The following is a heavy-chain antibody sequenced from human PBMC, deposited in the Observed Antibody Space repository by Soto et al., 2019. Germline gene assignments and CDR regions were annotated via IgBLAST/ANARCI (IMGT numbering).Heavy chain of an antibody. V-gene: IGHV1-69*06. CDR1: GGTFSSYA. Sequence: SVKVSCKASGGTFSSYAISWVRQAPGQGLEWMGGIIPIFGTANYAQKFQGRVTITADKSTSTAYMELSSLRSEDTAVYYCARAIGYSGYDSYYWGQGTLVTVSS. CDR2: IIPIFGTA. CDR3: ARAIGYSGYDSYY. D-gene: IGHD5-12*01. J-gene: IGHJ4*02.